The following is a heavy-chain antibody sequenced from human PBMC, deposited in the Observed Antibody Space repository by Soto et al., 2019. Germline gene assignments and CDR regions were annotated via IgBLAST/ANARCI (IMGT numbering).Heavy chain of an antibody. CDR2: IYSGGAT. CDR3: AGDGGGYSFGHDS. D-gene: IGHD5-18*01. CDR1: GFTVSDNY. V-gene: IGHV3-66*01. J-gene: IGHJ4*02. Sequence: EVQLVESGGGLVQPGGSLRLSCAASGFTVSDNYMSWVRQAPGKGLDWVSTIYSGGATYYADSVKGRFTISRDNSKNTLLLQRSRLRAEDTAVYYCAGDGGGYSFGHDSWGQGTLVTVSS.